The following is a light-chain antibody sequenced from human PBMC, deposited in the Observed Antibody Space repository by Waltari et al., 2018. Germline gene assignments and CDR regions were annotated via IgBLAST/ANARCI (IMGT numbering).Light chain of an antibody. Sequence: HSALAQPASVSGSPGQSITISCTGTSSDVGGYNYVSWYQQHPGKAPRLMIYDVNNRPSGVSHRFSGSTSGNTASLTISGLQAEDDADYYCSSFTRTNSWVFGGGTKLTVL. CDR2: DVN. J-gene: IGLJ3*02. CDR3: SSFTRTNSWV. CDR1: SSDVGGYNY. V-gene: IGLV2-14*03.